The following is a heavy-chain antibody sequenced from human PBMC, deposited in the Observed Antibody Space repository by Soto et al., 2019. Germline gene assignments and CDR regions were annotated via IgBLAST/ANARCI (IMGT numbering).Heavy chain of an antibody. V-gene: IGHV4-30-2*01. CDR3: ARRHSHDFYAKNNNAP. Sequence: PSETLSLTCAVSGGSISSGGYSWSWIRQPPGKGLEWIGYIYHSGSTYYNPSLKSRVTISVDTSKNQFSLKLSSVTAADTAVYYCARRHSHDFYAKNNNAPWGQGTPVTVSS. CDR1: GGSISSGGYS. D-gene: IGHD2-8*01. J-gene: IGHJ1*01. CDR2: IYHSGST.